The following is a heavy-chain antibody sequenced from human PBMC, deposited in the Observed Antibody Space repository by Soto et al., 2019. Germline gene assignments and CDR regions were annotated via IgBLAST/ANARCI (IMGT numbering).Heavy chain of an antibody. CDR3: TTAPHIKHYYDSSGYYPYFDY. Sequence: GGSLRLSCAASGFTFSNAWMNWVRQAPGKGLEWVGRIKSKTDGGTTDYAAPVKGRFTISRDDSKNTLYLQMNSLKTEDTAVYYCTTAPHIKHYYDSSGYYPYFDYWGQGTLVTVSS. J-gene: IGHJ4*02. CDR2: IKSKTDGGTT. D-gene: IGHD3-22*01. CDR1: GFTFSNAW. V-gene: IGHV3-15*07.